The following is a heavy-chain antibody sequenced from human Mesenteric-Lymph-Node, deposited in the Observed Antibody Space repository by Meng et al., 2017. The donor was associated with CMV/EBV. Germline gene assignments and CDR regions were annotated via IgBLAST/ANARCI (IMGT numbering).Heavy chain of an antibody. CDR2: IDTKTGNP. D-gene: IGHD5-18*01. V-gene: IGHV7-4-1*02. CDR1: GYTFKTYA. CDR3: ARAWLRTGFDY. J-gene: IGHJ4*02. Sequence: SCNTSGYTFKTYAMNWVRQAPGQELELMGWIDTKTGNPTYAQSFTGRFVISLDTSVSTTYLQINGLKAEDTAVYYCARAWLRTGFDYWGQGTLVTVSS.